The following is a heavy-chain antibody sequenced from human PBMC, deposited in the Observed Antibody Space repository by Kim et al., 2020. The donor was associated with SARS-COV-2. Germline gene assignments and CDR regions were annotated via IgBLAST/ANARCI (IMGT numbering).Heavy chain of an antibody. V-gene: IGHV1-46*01. CDR3: AREGGWLQCGDI. J-gene: IGHJ3*02. D-gene: IGHD5-12*01. Sequence: RYAQKFQRRVTMTRDTSTNTVYMERSTLRSEDTAVYYCAREGGWLQCGDIWGQWTMVTVSS.